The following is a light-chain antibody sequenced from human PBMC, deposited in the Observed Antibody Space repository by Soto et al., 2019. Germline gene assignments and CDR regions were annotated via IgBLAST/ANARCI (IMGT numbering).Light chain of an antibody. J-gene: IGKJ5*01. V-gene: IGKV3-11*01. CDR1: QSFRGL. CDR3: QQRHMWPST. Sequence: EIVLTQSPGTLSLSPGERATLSCSASQSFRGLLAWYQQKPGQAPRLLIYDAYNRATGIPPRFSGRGSGTGFTLPTSSLEHEDSGVYYCQQRHMWPSTFGQGTRLEI. CDR2: DAY.